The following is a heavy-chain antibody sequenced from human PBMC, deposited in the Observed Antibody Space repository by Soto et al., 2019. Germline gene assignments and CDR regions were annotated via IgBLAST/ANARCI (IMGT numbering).Heavy chain of an antibody. V-gene: IGHV1-69*01. D-gene: IGHD2-2*01. CDR3: ARSQGSSTSLEIYYYYYYGMDV. Sequence: QVQLVQSGAEVKKPGSSVKVSCKASGGTFSSYAISWVRQAPGHGLEWMGGIIPVSGTANYAQKFQGRVTITADESTSTAYMALSSLRSEDTAVYSCARSQGSSTSLEIYYYYYYGMDVWGQGTTVTVSS. CDR1: GGTFSSYA. J-gene: IGHJ6*02. CDR2: IIPVSGTA.